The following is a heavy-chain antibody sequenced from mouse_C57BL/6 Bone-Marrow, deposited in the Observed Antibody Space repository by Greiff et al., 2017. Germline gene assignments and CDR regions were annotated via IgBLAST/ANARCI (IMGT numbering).Heavy chain of an antibody. Sequence: EVMLVESGGDLVKPGGSLKLSCAASGFTFSSYGMSWVRQTPDKRLEWVATISSGGSYTYYPDSVKGRFTISRDDAKNTLYLQMSSLKSEDTAMYYCAGDSRRGWYFDVWGTGTTVTVSS. CDR3: AGDSRRGWYFDV. V-gene: IGHV5-6*01. J-gene: IGHJ1*03. CDR1: GFTFSSYG. CDR2: ISSGGSYT.